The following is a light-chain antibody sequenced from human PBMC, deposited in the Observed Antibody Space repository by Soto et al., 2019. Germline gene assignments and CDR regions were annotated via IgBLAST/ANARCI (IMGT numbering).Light chain of an antibody. CDR1: QSVLFSINQKNY. CDR2: TTS. Sequence: DIVLTQSPDSVAVSLGERATINCKSSQSVLFSINQKNYLAWYQQKPGQAPRLLIYTTSSRATGVPAKFSGSGSGTEFTLTIDSLQSEDFVLYYCQQYNSWPRTFGQGTRVEIK. J-gene: IGKJ1*01. V-gene: IGKV4-1*01. CDR3: QQYNSWPRT.